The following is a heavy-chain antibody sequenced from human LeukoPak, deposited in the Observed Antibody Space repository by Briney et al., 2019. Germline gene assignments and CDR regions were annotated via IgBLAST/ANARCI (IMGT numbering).Heavy chain of an antibody. D-gene: IGHD2-15*01. CDR1: GASMSNSF. CDR2: IYSSGRT. V-gene: IGHV4-4*07. CDR3: VRAPAGCGGTCSFDY. J-gene: IGHJ4*02. Sequence: SETLSLTCTVSGASMSNSFWSWIRQPAGKGLEWIGRIYSSGRTNYNPSLKSRVTLSIDTSNNQFSLKLTSVTAADTALYYCVRAPAGCGGTCSFDYWGQGTLVPVSS.